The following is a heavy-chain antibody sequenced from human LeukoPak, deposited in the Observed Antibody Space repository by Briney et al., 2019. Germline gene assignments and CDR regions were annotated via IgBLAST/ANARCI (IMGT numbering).Heavy chain of an antibody. D-gene: IGHD2-2*01. Sequence: PGGSLRLSCAASGFTFSSYAMSWVRQAPGKGLEWVSTISGTSGSTYYADSVKGRFTISRDNSKKTLYLQMNSLRAEDTAVYYCANLFPSGPCSGTTCFNHWGQGTLVTVSS. CDR2: ISGTSGST. CDR1: GFTFSSYA. CDR3: ANLFPSGPCSGTTCFNH. V-gene: IGHV3-23*01. J-gene: IGHJ4*02.